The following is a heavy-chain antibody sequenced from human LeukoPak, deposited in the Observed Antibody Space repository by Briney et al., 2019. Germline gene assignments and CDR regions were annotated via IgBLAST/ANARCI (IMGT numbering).Heavy chain of an antibody. D-gene: IGHD3-10*01. J-gene: IGHJ4*02. CDR3: ARDRVTMVRGVNYYFDY. V-gene: IGHV3-48*04. CDR2: ISSSRDAI. CDR1: GFMFSSSS. Sequence: PGGSLRLSCAASGFMFSSSSMNWVRQAPGKGPEWLSYISSSRDAIYYADSVRGRFTISRDNAKNSLYLQMNSLRAEDTAVYYCARDRVTMVRGVNYYFDYWGQGTLVTVSS.